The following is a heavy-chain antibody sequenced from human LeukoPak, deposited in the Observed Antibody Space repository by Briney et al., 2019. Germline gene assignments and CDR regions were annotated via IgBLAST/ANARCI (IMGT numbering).Heavy chain of an antibody. J-gene: IGHJ4*02. CDR2: VRSDGTNK. V-gene: IGHV3-30*02. CDR1: GFTFTRSA. CDR3: AKGDSNYSDH. D-gene: IGHD4-11*01. Sequence: GGSLRLSCAASGFTFTRSAINWVRQAPGKGLEWVAFVRSDGTNKYYADSVKGRFTISGDNSKNTLYLQMNSLRAEDTAVYYCAKGDSNYSDHWGQGTLVIVSS.